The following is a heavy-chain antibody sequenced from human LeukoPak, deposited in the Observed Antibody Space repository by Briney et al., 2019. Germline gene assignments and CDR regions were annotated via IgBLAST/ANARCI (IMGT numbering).Heavy chain of an antibody. J-gene: IGHJ4*02. CDR2: IYYSGST. CDR3: AGDRYSSSWYFY. V-gene: IGHV4-59*01. Sequence: PSETLSLTCTVSGGSISSYYWSWIRQPPGKGLEWIGNIYYSGSTNYNPSLKSRVTISVDTSKNQFSLKLSSVTAADTAVYYCAGDRYSSSWYFYWGQGTLVTASS. D-gene: IGHD6-13*01. CDR1: GGSISSYY.